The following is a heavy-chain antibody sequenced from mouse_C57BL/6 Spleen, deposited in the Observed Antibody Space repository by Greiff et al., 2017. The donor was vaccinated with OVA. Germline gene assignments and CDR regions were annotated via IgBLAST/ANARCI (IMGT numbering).Heavy chain of an antibody. CDR1: GYTFTSYW. Sequence: VQLQQPGAELVKPGASVKLSCKASGYTFTSYWMQWVKQRPGQGLEWIGEIDPSDSYTNYNQKFKGKATLTVDTSSSTAYMQLCSLTSEDSAVYYCARRVPRGYYAMDYWGQGTSVTVSS. V-gene: IGHV1-50*01. J-gene: IGHJ4*01. CDR2: IDPSDSYT. CDR3: ARRVPRGYYAMDY.